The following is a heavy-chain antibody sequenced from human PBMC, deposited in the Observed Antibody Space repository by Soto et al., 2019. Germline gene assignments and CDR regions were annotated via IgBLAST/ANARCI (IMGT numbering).Heavy chain of an antibody. D-gene: IGHD3-10*01. V-gene: IGHV1-46*01. Sequence: ASVKVSCKASGYTFISYYMQWVRQAPGQGLEWMGIINPSDTTTFYAQKFQGRVTVTRDTSSSTVSMELSSLRSEDTAVYYCARWGRPPRVRGQLDYWGQGTLVTVSS. CDR1: GYTFISYY. J-gene: IGHJ4*02. CDR3: ARWGRPPRVRGQLDY. CDR2: INPSDTTT.